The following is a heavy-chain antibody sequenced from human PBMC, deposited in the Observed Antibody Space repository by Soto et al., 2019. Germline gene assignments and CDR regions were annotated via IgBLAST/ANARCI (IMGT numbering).Heavy chain of an antibody. D-gene: IGHD6-13*01. CDR1: GFTFSSYA. Sequence: EVQLLESGGGLVQPGGSLRLSCAASGFTFSSYAMSWVRQAPGKGLEWVSAISGSGGTTYYADSVKGRFTISRDNSTNTLDLQTNSLRGEGAAVYYCVGSRRSLWGQGPLVTVSS. CDR3: VGSRRSL. CDR2: ISGSGGTT. J-gene: IGHJ4*02. V-gene: IGHV3-23*01.